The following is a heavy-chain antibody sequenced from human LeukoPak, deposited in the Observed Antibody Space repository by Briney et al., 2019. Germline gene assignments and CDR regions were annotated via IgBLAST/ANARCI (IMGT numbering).Heavy chain of an antibody. V-gene: IGHV4-34*01. D-gene: IGHD6-13*01. CDR3: ARGGQQLGN. J-gene: IGHJ4*02. CDR1: GGSFSGYY. CDR2: INHSGST. Sequence: PSETLSLTCAVYGGSFSGYYWSWIRQPPGKGLEWIGEINHSGSTSYNPSLKSRVTISVDTSKNQFSLKLSSVTAADTAVYYCARGGQQLGNWGQGTLVTVSS.